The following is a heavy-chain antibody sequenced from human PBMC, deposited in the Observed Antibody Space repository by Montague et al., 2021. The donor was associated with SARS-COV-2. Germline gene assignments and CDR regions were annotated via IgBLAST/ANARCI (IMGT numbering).Heavy chain of an antibody. V-gene: IGHV4-34*01. CDR3: ARGGHQLRFGLDV. CDR1: GGPFSGYY. CDR2: IHHTGST. D-gene: IGHD3-16*01. J-gene: IGHJ6*02. Sequence: SETLSLTCAVYGGPFSGYYWSWIRQPPGKGLEWIGQIHHTGSTIYKPSLKSRVTISEDTSKNQFSLKMTSVTAAGTAVYYCARGGHQLRFGLDVWGQGTTVTVSS.